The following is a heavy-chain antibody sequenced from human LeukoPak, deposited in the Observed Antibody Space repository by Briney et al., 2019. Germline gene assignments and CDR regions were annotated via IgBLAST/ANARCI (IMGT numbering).Heavy chain of an antibody. CDR2: IYYSGST. Sequence: PSETLSLTCTVSGGSISSYYWSWIRQPPGKGLEWIGYIYYSGSTNYNPSLKSRVTISVDTSKNQFSLKLSSVTAADTAVYYCAKRVVVPAAKGLDAFDIWGQGTMVTVSS. D-gene: IGHD2-2*01. J-gene: IGHJ3*02. CDR3: AKRVVVPAAKGLDAFDI. V-gene: IGHV4-59*01. CDR1: GGSISSYY.